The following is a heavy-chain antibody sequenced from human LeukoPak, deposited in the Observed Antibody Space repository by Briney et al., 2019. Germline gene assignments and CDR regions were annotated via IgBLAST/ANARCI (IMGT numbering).Heavy chain of an antibody. CDR2: IYYSGST. D-gene: IGHD1-14*01. J-gene: IGHJ3*02. V-gene: IGHV4-30-4*01. CDR1: GGSISSGEYY. CDR3: ARESRTPYAFDI. Sequence: SETLSLTCTVSGGSISSGEYYWSWIRQPPGKGLEWIGYIYYSGSTYYNPSLKSRVTISVDTSKNQFSLKLSSVTAADTVVYYCARESRTPYAFDIWGQGTMVTVSS.